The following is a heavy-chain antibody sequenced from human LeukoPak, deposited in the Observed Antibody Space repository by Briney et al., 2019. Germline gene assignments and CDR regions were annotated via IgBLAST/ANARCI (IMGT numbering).Heavy chain of an antibody. D-gene: IGHD3-22*01. J-gene: IGHJ3*02. V-gene: IGHV3-30*03. CDR2: ISYDGSNK. Sequence: GGSLRLSCAASGFTFSSYGMHWVRQAPGKGLEWVAVISYDGSNKYYADSVKGPFTIPRDNSKNTLYLQMNSLRAEDTAVYYCASGPGGYYDSSGYYFRRAFDIWGQGTMVTVSS. CDR3: ASGPGGYYDSSGYYFRRAFDI. CDR1: GFTFSSYG.